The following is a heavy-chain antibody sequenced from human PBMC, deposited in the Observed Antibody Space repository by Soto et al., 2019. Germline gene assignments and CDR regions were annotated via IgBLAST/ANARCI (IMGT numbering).Heavy chain of an antibody. CDR3: ARYGTRGDW. D-gene: IGHD3-10*01. Sequence: PGGSLRLSCATSGFTFSSYRMNWVRQAPGKGLEWVSYISSSSGTIYYADSVKGRFTISRDNAKNSLYLHLNSLRVGDTAVYYCARYGTRGDWWGLGTQVTVSS. J-gene: IGHJ5*01. V-gene: IGHV3-48*01. CDR2: ISSSSGTI. CDR1: GFTFSSYR.